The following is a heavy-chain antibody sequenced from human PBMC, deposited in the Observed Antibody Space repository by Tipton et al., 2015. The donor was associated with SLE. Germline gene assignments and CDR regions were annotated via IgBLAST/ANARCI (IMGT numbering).Heavy chain of an antibody. Sequence: TLSLTCAVYGGSFSGYYWSWIRQPPGKGLEWIGEINHSGSTNYNPSLKSRVTISVDTSKNLFSLKLSSVTAADTAVYYCARDPQGDGGYFDYWGQGTLVTVSS. CDR2: INHSGST. V-gene: IGHV4-34*01. J-gene: IGHJ4*02. CDR3: ARDPQGDGGYFDY. CDR1: GGSFSGYY. D-gene: IGHD2-21*01.